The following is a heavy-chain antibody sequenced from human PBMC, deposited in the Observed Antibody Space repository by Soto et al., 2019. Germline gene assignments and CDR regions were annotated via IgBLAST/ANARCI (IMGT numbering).Heavy chain of an antibody. CDR3: AREARFLGWVALNWFDP. J-gene: IGHJ5*02. V-gene: IGHV3-48*02. D-gene: IGHD3-3*01. CDR2: ISSSSSTI. CDR1: GFTFGSYR. Sequence: GGSMRLSSPAAGFTFGSYRRNWVRQAQGKGREWVSYISSSSSTIYYADSVKGRITISRDNAKNSLYLQMNSLRDEDTAVYYCAREARFLGWVALNWFDPWGQGTLVTAPQ.